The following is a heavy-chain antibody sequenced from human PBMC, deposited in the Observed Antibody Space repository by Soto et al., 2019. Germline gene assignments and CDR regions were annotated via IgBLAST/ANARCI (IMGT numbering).Heavy chain of an antibody. CDR3: AASYGSGSYYTLDFDY. CDR1: GFTFTSSA. J-gene: IGHJ4*02. V-gene: IGHV1-58*01. CDR2: IVVGSGNT. D-gene: IGHD3-10*01. Sequence: SVKVSCKASGFTFTSSAVQGVRQARGQRLEWIGWIVVGSGNTNYAQKFQERVTITRDMSTSTAYMELSSLRSEDTAVYYCAASYGSGSYYTLDFDYWGQGTLVTVSS.